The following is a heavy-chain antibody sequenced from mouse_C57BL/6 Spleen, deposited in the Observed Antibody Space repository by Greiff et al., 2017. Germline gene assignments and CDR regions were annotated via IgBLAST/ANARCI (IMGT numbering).Heavy chain of an antibody. J-gene: IGHJ4*01. CDR1: GFTFSSYA. V-gene: IGHV5-4*01. CDR3: AREGLRLYYAMDY. Sequence: DVHLVESGGGLVKPGGSLKLSCAASGFTFSSYAMSWVRQTPEKRLEWVATISDGGSYTYYPDNVKGRFTISRDNAKNNLYLQMSHLKSEDTAMYYCAREGLRLYYAMDYWGQGTSVTVSS. D-gene: IGHD2-4*01. CDR2: ISDGGSYT.